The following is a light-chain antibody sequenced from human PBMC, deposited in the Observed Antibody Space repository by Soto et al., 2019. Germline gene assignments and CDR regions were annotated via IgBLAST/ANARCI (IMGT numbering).Light chain of an antibody. Sequence: FHMAVSHTHRSASVGAIVTITCRASQSISSWLAWYQQKPGKAPKLPIYDASSLESGVPSRFSGSGSGTEFTLTISSLQPDDFATYYCQHYTRDAEQLGQGTK. J-gene: IGKJ1*01. CDR3: QHYTRDAEQ. CDR1: QSISSW. CDR2: DAS. V-gene: IGKV1-5*01.